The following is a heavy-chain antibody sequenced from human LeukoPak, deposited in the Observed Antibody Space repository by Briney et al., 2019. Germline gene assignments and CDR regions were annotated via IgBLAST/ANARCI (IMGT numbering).Heavy chain of an antibody. Sequence: ASVKVSCKASGYTFTSYYMHWVRQAPGQGLEWMGIINPSGGSTSYAQKFQGRVTMTRDTSTSTVYMELSSLRSDDTAVYYCARDGPQPWYSSGWYWFDPWGQGTLVTVSS. CDR2: INPSGGST. J-gene: IGHJ5*02. CDR1: GYTFTSYY. CDR3: ARDGPQPWYSSGWYWFDP. V-gene: IGHV1-46*01. D-gene: IGHD6-19*01.